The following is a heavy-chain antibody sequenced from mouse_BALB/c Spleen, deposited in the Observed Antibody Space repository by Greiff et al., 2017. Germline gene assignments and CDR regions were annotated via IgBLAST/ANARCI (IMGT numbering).Heavy chain of an antibody. V-gene: IGHV1-18*01. CDR1: GYTFTDYN. CDR3: ARGIGYGSSYGFAY. J-gene: IGHJ3*01. CDR2: INPNNGGT. D-gene: IGHD1-1*01. Sequence: EVQLQQSGPELVKPGASVKIPCKASGYTFTDYNMDWVKQSHGKSLEWIGDINPNNGGTIYNQKFKGKATLTVDKSSSTAYMELRSLTSEDTAVYYGARGIGYGSSYGFAYWGQGTLVTVSA.